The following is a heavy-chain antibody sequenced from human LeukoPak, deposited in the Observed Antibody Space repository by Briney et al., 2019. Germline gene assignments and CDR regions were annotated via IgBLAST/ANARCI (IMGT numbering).Heavy chain of an antibody. CDR2: IIPIFGTA. J-gene: IGHJ6*03. D-gene: IGHD3-3*01. CDR3: AIQTYYDFWSGYYTGNYYYYYMDV. Sequence: SVKVSCKASGGTFSSYAISWVRQAPGQGLEWMGGIIPIFGTANYAQKFQGRVTITADESTSTAYMELSSLRSEDTAVYYCAIQTYYDFWSGYYTGNYYYYYMDVWGKGTTVAVSS. CDR1: GGTFSSYA. V-gene: IGHV1-69*01.